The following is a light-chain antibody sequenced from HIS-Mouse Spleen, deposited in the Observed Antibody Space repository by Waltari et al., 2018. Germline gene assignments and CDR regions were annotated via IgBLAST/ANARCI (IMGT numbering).Light chain of an antibody. CDR2: EVS. V-gene: IGLV2-14*01. Sequence: QSALTQPASVSGSPGQSIPISCTGPSSDVGRYNYVSWYQQHPGKAPKLMMYEVSNRPSGVSNRFSGSKSGNTASLTISGLQAEDEADYYCSSYTSSSTWVFGGGTKLTVL. CDR3: SSYTSSSTWV. CDR1: SSDVGRYNY. J-gene: IGLJ3*02.